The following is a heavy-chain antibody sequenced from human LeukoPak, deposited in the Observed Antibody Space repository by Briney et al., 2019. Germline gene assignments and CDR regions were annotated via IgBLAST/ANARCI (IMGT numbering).Heavy chain of an antibody. CDR1: GFTFSSYE. Sequence: PGGSLRLSCAASGFTFSSYEMNWVRQAPGKGLEWVANIKQDGSEKYYVDSVKGRFTISRDNAKNSLYLQMNSLRAEDTAVYYCARDKHYDFWSGYRNENYWGQGTLVTVSS. J-gene: IGHJ4*02. V-gene: IGHV3-7*01. CDR3: ARDKHYDFWSGYRNENY. D-gene: IGHD3-3*01. CDR2: IKQDGSEK.